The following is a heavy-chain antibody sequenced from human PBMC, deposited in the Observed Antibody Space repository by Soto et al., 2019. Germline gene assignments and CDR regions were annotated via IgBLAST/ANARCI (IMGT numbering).Heavy chain of an antibody. CDR3: AKSICSSTSCHDYYYYGMDV. D-gene: IGHD2-2*01. CDR1: GFTFSSYA. CDR2: ISGSGGST. J-gene: IGHJ6*02. V-gene: IGHV3-23*01. Sequence: LRLSCAASGFTFSSYAMCWVRQAPGQGLEWVSAISGSGGSTYYADSVKGRFTISRDNSKNTLYLQMNSLRAEDTAVYYCAKSICSSTSCHDYYYYGMDVWGQGTTVTVSS.